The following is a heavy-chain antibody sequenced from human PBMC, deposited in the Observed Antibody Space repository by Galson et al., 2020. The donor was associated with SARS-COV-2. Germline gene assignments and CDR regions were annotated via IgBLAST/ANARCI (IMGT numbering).Heavy chain of an antibody. Sequence: ASVKVSCKTSGYTFTSYALNWVRQAPGQGLEWIGWISAYSGETNSAQKFQGRVTMTTDTSTRTGYMELRSLKFDDTAVYYCARDIYYGSGVFDYWGQGSLVTIFS. D-gene: IGHD3-10*01. CDR1: GYTFTSYA. CDR3: ARDIYYGSGVFDY. J-gene: IGHJ4*02. V-gene: IGHV1-18*01. CDR2: ISAYSGET.